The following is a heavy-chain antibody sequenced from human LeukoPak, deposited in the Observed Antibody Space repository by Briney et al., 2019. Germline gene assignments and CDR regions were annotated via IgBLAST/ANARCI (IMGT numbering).Heavy chain of an antibody. D-gene: IGHD3-3*02. Sequence: PGGSLRLSCAASGFTYSNVWMNWVRQAPGKGLEWVGRIKTNAEGGTLDYTAPVKGRFTISRDDSKNTLYLQMDSLEVEDTGMYYCTTGIDDEGGYWGQGELVTVSS. CDR2: IKTNAEGGTL. V-gene: IGHV3-15*07. J-gene: IGHJ4*02. CDR1: GFTYSNVW. CDR3: TTGIDDEGGY.